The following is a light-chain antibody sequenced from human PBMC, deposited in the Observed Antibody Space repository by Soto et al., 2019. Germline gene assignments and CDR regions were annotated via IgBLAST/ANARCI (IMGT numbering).Light chain of an antibody. CDR3: QVWDSSSDPGV. J-gene: IGLJ3*02. CDR2: YDS. V-gene: IGLV3-21*04. CDR1: NIGSKS. Sequence: SYELTQPPSVSVAPGKTARITCGGNNIGSKSVHWYQQKPGQAPVLVIYYDSDRPSGIPERFSGYNSGNTATLTISRVEAGDEADYYCQVWDSSSDPGVFGGGTQLTVL.